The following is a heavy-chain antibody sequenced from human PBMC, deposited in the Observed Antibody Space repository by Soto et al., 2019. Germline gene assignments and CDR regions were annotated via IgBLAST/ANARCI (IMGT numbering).Heavy chain of an antibody. V-gene: IGHV4-4*01. D-gene: IGHD5-12*01. J-gene: IGHJ4*02. CDR2: IYHSGST. CDR3: AREFGYGGDADY. CDR1: GGSISSSNW. Sequence: QVQLQESGPGLVKPSGTLSLTCAVSGGSISSSNWWSWVRQPPGKGLEWIGEIYHSGSTNYNPSLKSRVXXXGXXSTTRCSPKRRSVPAAGPAVDCCAREFGYGGDADYWGQGTLVTVSS.